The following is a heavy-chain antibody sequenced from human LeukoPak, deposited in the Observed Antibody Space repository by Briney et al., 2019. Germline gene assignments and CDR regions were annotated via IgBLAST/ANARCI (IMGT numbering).Heavy chain of an antibody. Sequence: GGSLRLSCAASGFTFSSYWMNWVRWAPGLGLEWVANIKQDGSEQYYVDSVKSLFTISRDNAKNLMYLHMNSLRAEDTAVYYCARGAAENWGDYFDYWGQGTLVTVSS. D-gene: IGHD7-27*01. CDR1: GFTFSSYW. V-gene: IGHV3-7*01. J-gene: IGHJ4*02. CDR2: IKQDGSEQ. CDR3: ARGAAENWGDYFDY.